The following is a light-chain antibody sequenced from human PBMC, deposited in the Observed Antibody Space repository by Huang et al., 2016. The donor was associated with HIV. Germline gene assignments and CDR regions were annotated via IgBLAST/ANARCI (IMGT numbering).Light chain of an antibody. V-gene: IGKV4-1*01. CDR1: QSVLSGSSNKNH. CDR2: WAS. CDR3: QQYSSIPLT. J-gene: IGKJ4*01. Sequence: DIVMTQSPDSLTVSLGERATINCKSSQSVLSGSSNKNHLAWYQQKAGQPPKLLIYWASTRDSGVPDRFSGSGSGTDFALTISSLQAEDVAVYYCQQYSSIPLTFGGGTKVEIK.